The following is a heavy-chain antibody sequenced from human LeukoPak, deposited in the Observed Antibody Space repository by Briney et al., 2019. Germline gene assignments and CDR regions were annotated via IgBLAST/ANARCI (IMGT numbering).Heavy chain of an antibody. CDR2: IYYSGST. V-gene: IGHV4-59*08. D-gene: IGHD6-19*01. CDR1: GGSLSSYY. Sequence: SETLSLTCTVSGGSLSSYYWSWIRQPPGKGLEWIGYIYYSGSTNYNPSLKSRVTISVDTSKNQFSLKLSSVTAADTAVYYCARHEGQWLVRPWFDPWGQGTLVTVSS. J-gene: IGHJ5*02. CDR3: ARHEGQWLVRPWFDP.